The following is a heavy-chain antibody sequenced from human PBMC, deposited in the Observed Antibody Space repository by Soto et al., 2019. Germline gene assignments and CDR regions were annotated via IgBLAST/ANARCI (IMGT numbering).Heavy chain of an antibody. V-gene: IGHV4-59*08. CDR3: ARHSKPWLVSAPPDY. CDR2: IYYSGST. Sequence: TRAQACPVADGSITSYYWSWLRKTPGKGLEWIGYIYYSGSTNYNPSLKSRVTISVDTSKNQFSLKLSSVTAADTAVYYCARHSKPWLVSAPPDYWGQGTLVTVSA. CDR1: DGSITSYY. D-gene: IGHD6-19*01. J-gene: IGHJ4*02.